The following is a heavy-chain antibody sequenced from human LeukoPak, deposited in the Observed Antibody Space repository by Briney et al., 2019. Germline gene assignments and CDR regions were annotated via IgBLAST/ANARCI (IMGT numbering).Heavy chain of an antibody. CDR2: IRYDGSNK. V-gene: IGHV3-30*02. D-gene: IGHD3-3*01. Sequence: QPGGSLRLSCAASGFTFSSYGMHWVRQAPGKGLEWVAFIRYDGSNKYYADSVKGRFTISRDNSKNTLYLQMNSLRAEDTAVYYCAKELQTYDFSSDSVDYWGQGTLVTVSS. CDR1: GFTFSSYG. J-gene: IGHJ4*02. CDR3: AKELQTYDFSSDSVDY.